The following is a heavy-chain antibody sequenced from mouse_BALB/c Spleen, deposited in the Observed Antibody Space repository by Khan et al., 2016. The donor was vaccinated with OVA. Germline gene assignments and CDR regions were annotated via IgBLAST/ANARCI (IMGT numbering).Heavy chain of an antibody. V-gene: IGHV5-6-3*01. J-gene: IGHJ4*01. CDR2: INSNGGIT. CDR1: GFTFSSYG. CDR3: TRCLYDGYSSYYGMDY. D-gene: IGHD2-3*01. Sequence: EVELVESGGGLVQPGGSLKLSCAASGFTFSSYGMSWVRQTPDKRLELVATINSNGGITYYPDSVKGRFTISRDNAKNTLYLQMTSLKSEETAMYYCTRCLYDGYSSYYGMDYWGQGTSVTFSS.